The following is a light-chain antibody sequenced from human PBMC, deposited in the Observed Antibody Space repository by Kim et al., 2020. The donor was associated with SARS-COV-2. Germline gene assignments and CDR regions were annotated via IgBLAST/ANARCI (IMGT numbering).Light chain of an antibody. CDR3: LQHYDYPVA. Sequence: DIQMTQSPSSLSASVGDRVTVTCRASQGIRDDLGWYQQKPGEAPKRLIYDATTLQSGVPSRFSGSGFGTEFTLTISSLQPEDFATYYCLQHYDYPVAFGQGTKVDIK. J-gene: IGKJ1*01. CDR1: QGIRDD. CDR2: DAT. V-gene: IGKV1-17*01.